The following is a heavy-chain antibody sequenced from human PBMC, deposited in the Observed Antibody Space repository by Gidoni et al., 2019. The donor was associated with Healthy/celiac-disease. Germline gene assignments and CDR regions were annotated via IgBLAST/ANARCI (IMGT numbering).Heavy chain of an antibody. CDR2: ISSSSSYI. CDR1: GFTFSSYS. J-gene: IGHJ4*02. V-gene: IGHV3-21*01. CDR3: ARDPGPLNYYDSSGYRRD. D-gene: IGHD3-22*01. Sequence: EVQLVESGGGLVKPGGSLRLSCAASGFTFSSYSMNWVRQAPGKGLEWVSSISSSSSYIYYADSVKGRFTISRDNAKNSLYLQMNSLRAEDTAVYYCARDPGPLNYYDSSGYRRDWGQGTLVTVSS.